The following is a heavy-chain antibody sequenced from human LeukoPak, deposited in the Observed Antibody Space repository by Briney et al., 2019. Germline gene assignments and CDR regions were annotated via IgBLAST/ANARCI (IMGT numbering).Heavy chain of an antibody. CDR1: GGSFSGYY. V-gene: IGHV4-59*10. D-gene: IGHD6-13*01. Sequence: SETLSLTRAVYGGSFSGYYWSWIRQPAGKGLEWIGRIYTSGSTNYNPSLKSRVTMSVDTSKNQFPLKLSSVTAADTAVYYCARGDSSSSHYYYYYGMDVWGQGTTVTVSS. CDR2: IYTSGST. CDR3: ARGDSSSSHYYYYYGMDV. J-gene: IGHJ6*02.